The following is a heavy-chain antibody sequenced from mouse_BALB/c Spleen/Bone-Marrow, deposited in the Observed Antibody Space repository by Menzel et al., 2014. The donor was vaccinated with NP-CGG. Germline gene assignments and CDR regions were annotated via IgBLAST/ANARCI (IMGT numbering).Heavy chain of an antibody. V-gene: IGHV1S81*02. CDR1: GYTFASYY. Sequence: QVQLQQPGAELVKPGASVKLSCKASGYTFASYYMYWVKQRPGQGLEWIGGINPSNGGTNFNEKFKSKATLTVDKSSSTAYMQLSGLTSEDSAVYYCTRSYYAKEGAWFAYWGQGTLVTVSA. J-gene: IGHJ3*01. CDR3: TRSYYAKEGAWFAY. CDR2: INPSNGGT. D-gene: IGHD1-1*01.